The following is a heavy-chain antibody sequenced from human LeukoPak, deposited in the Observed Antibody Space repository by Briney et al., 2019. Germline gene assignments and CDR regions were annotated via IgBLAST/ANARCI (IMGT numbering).Heavy chain of an antibody. CDR1: GFTFSSYT. CDR2: ISGSGGST. D-gene: IGHD2-15*01. J-gene: IGHJ4*02. Sequence: GGSLRLSCAASGFTFSSYTMSWVRQAPGKGLEWVSAISGSGGSTYYADSVKGRFTISRDNAKNSLYLQMNSLRAEDTAVYYCARLCGGGSCYRSDYWGQGTLVTVSS. CDR3: ARLCGGGSCYRSDY. V-gene: IGHV3-23*01.